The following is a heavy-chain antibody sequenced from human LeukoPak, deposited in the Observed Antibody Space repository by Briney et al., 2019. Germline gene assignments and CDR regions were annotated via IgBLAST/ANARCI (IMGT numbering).Heavy chain of an antibody. V-gene: IGHV4-30-4*08. D-gene: IGHD1-14*01. Sequence: LRLSCAASGFTFSNAYMNWVRQAPGKGLEWIGYIYYSGSTYYNPSLKSRVTISVDTSKNQFSLKLSSVTAADTAVYYCARGTVTGSGNDYWGQGTLVTVSS. CDR1: GFTFSNAY. J-gene: IGHJ4*02. CDR2: IYYSGST. CDR3: ARGTVTGSGNDY.